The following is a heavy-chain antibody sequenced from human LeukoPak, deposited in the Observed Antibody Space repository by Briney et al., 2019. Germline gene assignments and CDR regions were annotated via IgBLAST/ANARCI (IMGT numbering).Heavy chain of an antibody. Sequence: PSETLSLTCAVYGGSFSGYYWSWIRQPPGKGLEWIGEINHSGSTNYNPSLKSRVTISVDTSKNQFSLKLSSVTAADTAVYYCARDRQQLAFDYWGQGTLVTVSS. CDR3: ARDRQQLAFDY. V-gene: IGHV4-34*01. CDR2: INHSGST. J-gene: IGHJ4*02. CDR1: GGSFSGYY. D-gene: IGHD6-13*01.